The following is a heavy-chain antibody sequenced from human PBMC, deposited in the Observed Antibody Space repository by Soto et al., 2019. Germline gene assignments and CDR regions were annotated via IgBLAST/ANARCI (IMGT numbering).Heavy chain of an antibody. CDR3: VRDDGARSADY. Sequence: EVQLVESGGDLVQPGGSLRLSCIASGFTFSTYWMTWIRHTPGKGLEWVAQINQDGSEKYYVDSVEGRFTISRDNAKNSLYLQMYSLRGADTAVSYCVRDDGARSADYWGQGALVTVSS. CDR2: INQDGSEK. CDR1: GFTFSTYW. V-gene: IGHV3-7*04. D-gene: IGHD1-26*01. J-gene: IGHJ4*02.